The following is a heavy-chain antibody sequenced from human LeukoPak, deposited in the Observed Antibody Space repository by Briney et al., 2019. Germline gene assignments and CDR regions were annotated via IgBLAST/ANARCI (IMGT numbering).Heavy chain of an antibody. D-gene: IGHD2-2*01. CDR1: GFTFSSYS. Sequence: GGSLRLSCAASGFTFSSYSMNWVRQAPGKGLEWVSSISSSSSYIYYADSVKGRFTISRDNAKNSLYLQMNSLRAEDTAVYYCATQPSRYCSSTSCYDFDYWGQGTLVTVSS. V-gene: IGHV3-21*01. J-gene: IGHJ4*02. CDR3: ATQPSRYCSSTSCYDFDY. CDR2: ISSSSSYI.